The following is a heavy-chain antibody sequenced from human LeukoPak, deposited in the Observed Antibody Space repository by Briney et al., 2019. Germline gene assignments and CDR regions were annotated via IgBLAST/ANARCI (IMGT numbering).Heavy chain of an antibody. CDR2: IYYSGST. D-gene: IGHD3-10*01. CDR3: ARRVSGGRFGEFLEWFDP. Sequence: SETLSLTCTVSGGSISSYYWSWIRQPPGKGLEWIGYIYYSGSTNYNPSLKSRVTISVDTSKNQFSLKLSSVTAADTAVYYCARRVSGGRFGEFLEWFDPWGQGTLVTVSS. J-gene: IGHJ5*02. V-gene: IGHV4-59*08. CDR1: GGSISSYY.